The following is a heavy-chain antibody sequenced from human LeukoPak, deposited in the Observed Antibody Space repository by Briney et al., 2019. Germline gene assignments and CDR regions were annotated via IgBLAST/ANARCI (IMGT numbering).Heavy chain of an antibody. CDR1: GGSFSGYY. CDR2: VNHSGST. V-gene: IGHV4-34*01. Sequence: SETLSLTCAVYGGSFSGYYWSWIRQPPRKGLEWIGEVNHSGSTNYNPSLKSRVTISVDTSKNRFSLKLSSVTAADTAVYYCARGLLEVAGTGYFDYWGQGTLVTVSS. J-gene: IGHJ4*02. D-gene: IGHD6-19*01. CDR3: ARGLLEVAGTGYFDY.